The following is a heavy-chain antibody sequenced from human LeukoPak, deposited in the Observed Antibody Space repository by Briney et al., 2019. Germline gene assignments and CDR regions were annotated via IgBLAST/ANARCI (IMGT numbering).Heavy chain of an antibody. D-gene: IGHD2-2*01. CDR1: GFTVSSNY. CDR3: ARDACSSTSCSMDY. CDR2: IYSGGST. Sequence: PGGSLRLSCAASGFTVSSNYMSWVRQAPGKGLEWVSVIYSGGSTYYADSVKGRFTISRDNSKNTLYLQMNSLRAEDTAVYYCARDACSSTSCSMDYRGQGTLVTVSS. V-gene: IGHV3-53*01. J-gene: IGHJ4*02.